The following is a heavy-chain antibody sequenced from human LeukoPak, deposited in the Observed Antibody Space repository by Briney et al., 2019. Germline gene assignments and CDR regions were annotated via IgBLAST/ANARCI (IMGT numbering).Heavy chain of an antibody. Sequence: GGSLSLSSAASGFALSGYAMSWVCQAPGKGLEWVSCIYGSGDTTYYADAVKGRFTISRDNSKDTLYLQMNSLRAEDTAIYYCAKNSAGYCYAHIAYWGQGTLVTVSS. CDR3: AKNSAGYCYAHIAY. CDR2: IYGSGDTT. V-gene: IGHV3-23*01. CDR1: GFALSGYA. D-gene: IGHD2-15*01. J-gene: IGHJ4*02.